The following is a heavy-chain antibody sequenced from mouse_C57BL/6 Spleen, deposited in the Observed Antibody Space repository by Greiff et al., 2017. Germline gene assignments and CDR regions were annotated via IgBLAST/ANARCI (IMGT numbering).Heavy chain of an antibody. J-gene: IGHJ4*01. D-gene: IGHD4-1*01. CDR1: GYAFSSSW. CDR2: IYPGDGDT. Sequence: QVQLQQSGPELVKPGASVKISCKASGYAFSSSWMNWVKQRPGKGLEWIGRIYPGDGDTNYNGKFKGKATLTADKSSSTAYMQLSSLTSEDSAVYFCARKGNWDDAMDYWGQGTSVTVSS. CDR3: ARKGNWDDAMDY. V-gene: IGHV1-82*01.